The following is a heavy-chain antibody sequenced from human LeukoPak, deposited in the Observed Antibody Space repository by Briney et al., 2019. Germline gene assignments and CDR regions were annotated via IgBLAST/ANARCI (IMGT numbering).Heavy chain of an antibody. D-gene: IGHD4-17*01. J-gene: IGHJ4*02. CDR2: ISSTSTTK. V-gene: IGHV3-48*01. CDR3: ARDVGPTVQPTPVDF. Sequence: GGSQRLSCAASGFTFSTYSMIWVRQAPGEGLEWISYISSTSTTKYYEDSVKGRFTISRNNAKNLLYLHMNSLRAEDTAVYDCARDVGPTVQPTPVDFWGQGTLVIVSS. CDR1: GFTFSTYS.